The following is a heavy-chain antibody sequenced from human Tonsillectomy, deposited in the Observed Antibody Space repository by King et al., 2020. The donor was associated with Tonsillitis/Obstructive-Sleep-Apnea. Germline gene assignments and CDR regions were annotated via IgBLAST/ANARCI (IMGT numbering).Heavy chain of an antibody. Sequence: QLQESGPGLVKPSETLSLTCTVSGGSISSYYWSWIRQPPGKGLEWIGYIYYSGSTNYNPSPKSRVTISVDTSKNQFSLKLGSVTAADTAVYYCARDRAGIAVAGNYYYMDVWGKGTTVTVSS. D-gene: IGHD6-19*01. CDR3: ARDRAGIAVAGNYYYMDV. CDR2: IYYSGST. V-gene: IGHV4-59*01. J-gene: IGHJ6*03. CDR1: GGSISSYY.